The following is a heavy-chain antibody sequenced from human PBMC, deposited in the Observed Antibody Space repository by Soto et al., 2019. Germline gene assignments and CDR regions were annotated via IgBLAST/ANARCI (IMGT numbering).Heavy chain of an antibody. D-gene: IGHD6-13*01. J-gene: IGHJ6*02. V-gene: IGHV1-69*01. CDR2: IIPIFGTA. CDR1: GGTFSSYA. Sequence: QVQLVQSGAEVKKPGSSVKVSCKASGGTFSSYAISWVRQAPGQGLEWMGGIIPIFGTANYAQKFQGRVTITADESTSKAYMELSSLRSEDTAVYYCARDRASSSPYYYYGMDVWGQGTTVTVSS. CDR3: ARDRASSSPYYYYGMDV.